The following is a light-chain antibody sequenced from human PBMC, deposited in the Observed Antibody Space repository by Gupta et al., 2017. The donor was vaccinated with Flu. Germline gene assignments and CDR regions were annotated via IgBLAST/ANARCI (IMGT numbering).Light chain of an antibody. J-gene: IGLJ2*01. V-gene: IGLV2-14*01. Sequence: QSALTQPASVSGSPGQSLTISCTGTSSDIGSYNYVSWYQQHPGQAPKLVIYGVTNRPSGVSDRFSASNSGDTASLTISGRQAEDEADYYCSSCISSSTLVFGGGTNLTVL. CDR3: SSCISSSTLV. CDR2: GVT. CDR1: SSDIGSYNY.